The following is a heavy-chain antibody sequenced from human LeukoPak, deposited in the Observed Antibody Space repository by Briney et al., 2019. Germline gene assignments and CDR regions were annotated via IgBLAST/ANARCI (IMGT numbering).Heavy chain of an antibody. D-gene: IGHD3-22*01. V-gene: IGHV3-21*01. J-gene: IGHJ3*02. Sequence: GGSLRLSCVGSGFTFSDTWMNWVRQAPGKGLEWVSSISSSSSYIYYADSVKGRFTISRDNAKNSLYLQMNSLRAEDTAVYYCARDRRITMIVVGHDAFDIWGQGTMVTVSS. CDR1: GFTFSDTW. CDR3: ARDRRITMIVVGHDAFDI. CDR2: ISSSSSYI.